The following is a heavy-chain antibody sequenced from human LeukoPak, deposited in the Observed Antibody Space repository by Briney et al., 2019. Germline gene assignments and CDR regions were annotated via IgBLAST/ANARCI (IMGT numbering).Heavy chain of an antibody. Sequence: GGSLRLSCAASGFTFSTYAMSWVRQAPGKGLEWVSGISGSGGSTYYADSVKGRFTISRDNSKNTLDLQVDSLRAEDTAVYYCAKAVVGYCTGGSCYFDYWGQGTLVTVSS. CDR1: GFTFSTYA. V-gene: IGHV3-23*01. CDR2: ISGSGGST. CDR3: AKAVVGYCTGGSCYFDY. J-gene: IGHJ4*02. D-gene: IGHD2-15*01.